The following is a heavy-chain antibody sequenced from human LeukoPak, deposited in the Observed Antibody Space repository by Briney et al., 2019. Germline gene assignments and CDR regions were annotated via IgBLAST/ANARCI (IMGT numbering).Heavy chain of an antibody. CDR2: IYYSGST. Sequence: SETLSLTCTVSGGSLSSGDYYWSWIRQPPGKGLEWIGYIYYSGSTYYNPSLKSRVTISVDTSKNQFSLKLSSVTAADTAVYYCARDRGNWFDPWGQGTLVTVSS. CDR1: GGSLSSGDYY. J-gene: IGHJ5*02. CDR3: ARDRGNWFDP. V-gene: IGHV4-30-4*08. D-gene: IGHD3-10*01.